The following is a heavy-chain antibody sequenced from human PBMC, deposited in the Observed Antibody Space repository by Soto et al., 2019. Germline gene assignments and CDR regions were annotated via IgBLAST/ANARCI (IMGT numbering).Heavy chain of an antibody. CDR1: GGTFSSYA. CDR2: IIPIFGTA. D-gene: IGHD3-22*01. Sequence: SVKVSCKASGGTFSSYAISWVRQAPGQGLEWMGGIIPIFGTANYAQKFQGRVTITADESMSTAYMELSSLRSEDTAVYYCAREAYYYDSSGYPVTSNYYFDYWGQGTLVTVSS. J-gene: IGHJ4*02. V-gene: IGHV1-69*13. CDR3: AREAYYYDSSGYPVTSNYYFDY.